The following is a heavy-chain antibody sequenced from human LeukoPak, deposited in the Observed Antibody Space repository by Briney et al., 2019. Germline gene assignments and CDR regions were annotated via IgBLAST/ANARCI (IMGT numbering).Heavy chain of an antibody. J-gene: IGHJ4*02. CDR3: ARTLDY. CDR1: GSTFTSTY. V-gene: IGHV1-46*01. CDR2: INPGGGST. Sequence: ASVKVSCKASGSTFTSTYIHWVRQAPGQGLEWMGIINPGGGSTIYAQNFQDRLTMTGDTSTSTVYVELRSLRSEDTAFYYCARTLDYWGQGTLVTVSS.